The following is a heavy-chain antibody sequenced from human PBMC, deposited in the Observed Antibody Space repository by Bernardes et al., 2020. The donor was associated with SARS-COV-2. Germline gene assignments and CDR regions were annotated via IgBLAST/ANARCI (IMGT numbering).Heavy chain of an antibody. V-gene: IGHV1-69*02. J-gene: IGHJ6*02. CDR1: GGTFSSYT. D-gene: IGHD3-10*01. Sequence: SVKVSCKASGGTFSSYTISWVRQAPGQGLEWMGRIIPILGIANYAQKFQGRVTITADKSTSTAYMELSSLRSEDTAVYYCATYGSGSYLVYGMDVWGQGTTVTVSS. CDR2: IIPILGIA. CDR3: ATYGSGSYLVYGMDV.